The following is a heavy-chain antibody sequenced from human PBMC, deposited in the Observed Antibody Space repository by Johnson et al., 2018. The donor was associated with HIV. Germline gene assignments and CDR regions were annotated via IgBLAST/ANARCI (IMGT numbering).Heavy chain of an antibody. CDR3: ATVHSSSDAFDI. D-gene: IGHD6-6*01. J-gene: IGHJ3*02. CDR1: GFTFSSYA. V-gene: IGHV3-30-3*01. CDR2: ISYDGSNK. Sequence: QVQLVESGGGLVQSGGSQRLSCAASGFTFSSYAMHWVRQAPGKGLEWVAVISYDGSNKYYADSVKGRFTISRDNSKNTLYLQRNSLRAEDTAVYYCATVHSSSDAFDIWGQETMVTVSS.